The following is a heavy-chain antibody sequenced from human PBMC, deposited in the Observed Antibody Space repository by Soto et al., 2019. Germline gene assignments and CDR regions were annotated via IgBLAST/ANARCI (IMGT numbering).Heavy chain of an antibody. D-gene: IGHD4-4*01. CDR2: IIPLFRTP. J-gene: IGHJ6*02. CDR3: ARDNDRLQIGGNYYSILDV. Sequence: QVQLVQSGAEMKEPGSSVKVSCKTSGGTFSSSAISWLRQAPGQGLEWMGGIIPLFRTPDYAQKFQGRVSIAADESASTAYMELKSLTSEDTAVYYCARDNDRLQIGGNYYSILDVWGQGTKITVSS. V-gene: IGHV1-69*12. CDR1: GGTFSSSA.